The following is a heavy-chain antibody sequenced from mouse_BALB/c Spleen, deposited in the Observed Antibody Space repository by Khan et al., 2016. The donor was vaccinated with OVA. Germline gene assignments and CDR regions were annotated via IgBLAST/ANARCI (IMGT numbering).Heavy chain of an antibody. CDR1: GFTFRTYG. V-gene: IGHV5-6*01. D-gene: IGHD1-1*01. CDR2: VSTGGSYT. Sequence: EVELVESGGDLVKPGGSLKLSCAASGFTFRTYGMSWVRQPPDKRLEWVATVSTGGSYTYYPDSVKGRFTISRDNAKNTLYLQMSGLKSEDTAMFYCTRLAYYYDSEGFAYWGQGTLGTVSA. J-gene: IGHJ3*01. CDR3: TRLAYYYDSEGFAY.